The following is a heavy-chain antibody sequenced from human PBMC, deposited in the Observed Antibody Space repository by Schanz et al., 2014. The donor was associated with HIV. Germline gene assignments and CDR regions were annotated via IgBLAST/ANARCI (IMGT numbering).Heavy chain of an antibody. CDR3: ARDADLNELWPRDYYHYTMDV. CDR1: GYTFTGYY. D-gene: IGHD5-18*01. CDR2: MNPNSGNT. V-gene: IGHV1-2*02. J-gene: IGHJ6*02. Sequence: QVQLVQSGAEVKKPGASVKVSCKASGYTFTGYYMHWVRQAPGQGLEWMGWMNPNSGNTGYAQKFQGRVTMTRDTSINTAYMELSRLRSDDMAVYYCARDADLNELWPRDYYHYTMDVWGQGTTVTVSS.